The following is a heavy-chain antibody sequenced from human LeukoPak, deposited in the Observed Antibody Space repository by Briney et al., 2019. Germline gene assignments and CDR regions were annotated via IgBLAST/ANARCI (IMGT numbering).Heavy chain of an antibody. CDR2: INPNSGGT. CDR1: GYTFTGYY. J-gene: IGHJ2*01. CDR3: ATTYYDFWSGYRLNWYFDL. D-gene: IGHD3-3*01. Sequence: ASVKVSCKASGYTFTGYYMHWVRQAPGQGPEWMGWINPNSGGTNYAQKFQGRVTMTRDTPISTAYMELSRLRSDDTAVYYCATTYYDFWSGYRLNWYFDLWGRGTLVTVSS. V-gene: IGHV1-2*02.